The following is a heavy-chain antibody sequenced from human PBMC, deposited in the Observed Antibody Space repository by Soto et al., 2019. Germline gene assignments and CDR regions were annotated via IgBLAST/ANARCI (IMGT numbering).Heavy chain of an antibody. CDR1: GGSISTYY. CDR3: ATHPPYGPLDH. Sequence: SETLSLTCTVSGGSISTYYWSWIRQPPGKGLEWIGNIYYTENTNYNPSLKSRVTISVDTSKNQFSLRLTSVTAADTAVYYCATHPPYGPLDHWGQGTLVTVSS. J-gene: IGHJ4*02. V-gene: IGHV4-59*08. CDR2: IYYTENT. D-gene: IGHD4-17*01.